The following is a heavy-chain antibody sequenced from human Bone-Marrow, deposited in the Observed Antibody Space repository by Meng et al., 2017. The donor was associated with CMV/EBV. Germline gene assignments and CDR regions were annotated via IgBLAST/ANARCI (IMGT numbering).Heavy chain of an antibody. V-gene: IGHV4-59*01. CDR2: IYYSGST. CDR3: ARGSITIFD. D-gene: IGHD3-3*01. CDR1: GGSISSYY. J-gene: IGHJ4*02. Sequence: GSLRLSCTVSGGSISSYYWSWIRQPPGKGLEWIGYIYYSGSTNYNPSLKSRVTISVDTSKNQFSLKLSSVTAADTAVYYCARGSITIFDWGQGTRVTCSS.